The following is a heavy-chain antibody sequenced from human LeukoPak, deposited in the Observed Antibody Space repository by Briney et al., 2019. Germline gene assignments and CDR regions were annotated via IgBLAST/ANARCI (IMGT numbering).Heavy chain of an antibody. CDR2: IIPIFGTA. CDR1: GGTFSSYA. Sequence: GASVKVSCKASGGTFSSYAISWVRQAPGQGLEWMGGIIPIFGTANYAQKFQGRVTITADESTSTAYMELSSLRSEDTAVYYCANLPSSGWYRPNYWGQGTLVTVSS. D-gene: IGHD6-19*01. V-gene: IGHV1-69*01. CDR3: ANLPSSGWYRPNY. J-gene: IGHJ4*02.